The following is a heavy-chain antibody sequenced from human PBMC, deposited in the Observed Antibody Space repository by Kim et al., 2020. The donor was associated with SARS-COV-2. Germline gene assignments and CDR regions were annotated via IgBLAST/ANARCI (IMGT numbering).Heavy chain of an antibody. CDR1: GYTFTSYD. D-gene: IGHD3-22*01. CDR2: MNPNSGNT. CDR3: ARGVPRRSMIVVVMPVGVSGYYFDY. Sequence: ASVKVSCKASGYTFTSYDINWVRQATGQGLEWMGWMNPNSGNTGYAQKFQGRVTMTRNTSISTAYMELSSLRSEDTAVYYCARGVPRRSMIVVVMPVGVSGYYFDYWGQGTLVTVSS. V-gene: IGHV1-8*01. J-gene: IGHJ4*02.